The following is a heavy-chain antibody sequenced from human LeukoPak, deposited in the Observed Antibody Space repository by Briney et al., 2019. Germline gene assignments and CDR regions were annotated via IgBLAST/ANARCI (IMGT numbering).Heavy chain of an antibody. J-gene: IGHJ4*02. D-gene: IGHD5-12*01. CDR3: AKVGSGNDYY. V-gene: IGHV3-30*18. CDR2: ISNDESNK. CDR1: GFTFSSSA. Sequence: PGTSLRLSCAASGFTFSSSAMHWVRQAPGKGLEWLTVISNDESNKYYADSVKGRFTISRDNSKNMLYLQMNSPRTEDTAVYYCAKVGSGNDYYWGQGTLVTVSS.